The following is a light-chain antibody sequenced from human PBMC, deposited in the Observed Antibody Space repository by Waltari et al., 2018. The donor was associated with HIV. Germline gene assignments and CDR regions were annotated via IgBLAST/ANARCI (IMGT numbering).Light chain of an antibody. CDR3: SSTTNLESVT. J-gene: IGLJ2*01. CDR1: TRDIGDF. CDR2: GSK. Sequence: SALTQPASVSGSPGQSVTISCTGATRDIGDFVSWYQQHPGKAPQLFISGSKRRASVISHRCSGSKSGATASLTISRLQADDEGDYYCSSTTNLESVTFGGGT. V-gene: IGLV2-14*03.